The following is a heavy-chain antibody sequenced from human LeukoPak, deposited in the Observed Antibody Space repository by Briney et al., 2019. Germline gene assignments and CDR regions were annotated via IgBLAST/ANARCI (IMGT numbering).Heavy chain of an antibody. V-gene: IGHV1-69*13. D-gene: IGHD3-22*01. CDR1: GGTFSSYA. Sequence: ASVKVSCKASGGTFSSYAISWVRQAPGQGLEWMGGIIPIFGTANYAQKFQGRVTITADESTSTAYMELSSLRSEDTAVYYCARNSYYYDSSGYAWGQGTLVTVSS. CDR2: IIPIFGTA. CDR3: ARNSYYYDSSGYA. J-gene: IGHJ5*02.